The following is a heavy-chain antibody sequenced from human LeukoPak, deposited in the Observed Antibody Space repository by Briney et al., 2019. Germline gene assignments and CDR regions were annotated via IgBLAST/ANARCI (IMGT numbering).Heavy chain of an antibody. D-gene: IGHD4-17*01. CDR2: IYHSGST. V-gene: IGHV4-38-2*02. Sequence: PSETLSLTCTVSGYSISSGYYWGWIRQPPGKGLEWIGSIYHSGSTYYNPSLKSRVTISVDTSKNQFSLKLSSVTAADTAVYYCAGDPAAGDYEPWGQGTLVTVSS. CDR1: GYSISSGYY. CDR3: AGDPAAGDYEP. J-gene: IGHJ5*02.